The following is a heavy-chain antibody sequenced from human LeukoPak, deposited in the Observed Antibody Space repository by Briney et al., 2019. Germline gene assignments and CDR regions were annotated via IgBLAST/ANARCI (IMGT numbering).Heavy chain of an antibody. CDR3: ASPPHSYGQPGLAFDI. CDR2: INPNSGGT. D-gene: IGHD5-18*01. V-gene: IGHV1-2*02. J-gene: IGHJ3*02. Sequence: ASVKVSCKASGYTFTGYYMHWVRQAPGQGLEWMGWINPNSGGTNYAQKFQGRVTMTRDTSISTAYMELSRLRSDDTAVYYCASPPHSYGQPGLAFDIWGQGTMVTVSS. CDR1: GYTFTGYY.